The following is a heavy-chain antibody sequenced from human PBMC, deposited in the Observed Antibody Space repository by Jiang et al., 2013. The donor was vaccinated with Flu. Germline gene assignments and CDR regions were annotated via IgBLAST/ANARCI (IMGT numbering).Heavy chain of an antibody. Sequence: VQLVESGGGVVQPGRSLRLSCAASGFTFSSYGMHWVRQAPGKGLEWVAVISYDGSNKYYPDSVKGRFTISRDNSKNTLYLQMSSLRTEDTAVYYCAKPRVYGGNWDGFDYWGQGTLVHRLL. CDR3: AKPRVYGGNWDGFDY. V-gene: IGHV3-30*18. J-gene: IGHJ4*02. CDR1: GFTFSSYG. CDR2: ISYDGSNK. D-gene: IGHD4-23*01.